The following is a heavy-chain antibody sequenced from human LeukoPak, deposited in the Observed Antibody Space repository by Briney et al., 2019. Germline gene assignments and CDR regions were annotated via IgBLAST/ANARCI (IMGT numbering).Heavy chain of an antibody. D-gene: IGHD6-13*01. CDR2: IIPIFGTA. J-gene: IGHJ3*02. CDR3: ASTIAAAGNDAFDI. CDR1: GGTFSSYA. V-gene: IGHV1-69*06. Sequence: VASVKVSCKASGGTFSSYAISWVRQAPGQGLEWMGGIIPIFGTANYAQKFQGRVTITADKSTSTAYMELSSLRSEDTAVYYCASTIAAAGNDAFDIWGQGTMVTVSS.